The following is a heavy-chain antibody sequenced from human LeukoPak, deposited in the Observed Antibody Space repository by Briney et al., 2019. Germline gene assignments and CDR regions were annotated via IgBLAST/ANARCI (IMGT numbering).Heavy chain of an antibody. CDR1: GFTFSSYS. D-gene: IGHD4-11*01. Sequence: KPGGSLRLSCAASGFTFSSYSMNWVRQAPGKGLEWVSSISSSSSYIYYADSVKGRFTISRDNAKNSLYLQMNSLRAEDTAVYYCARDGAHYTHYFDYWGQGTLVTVSS. CDR2: ISSSSSYI. CDR3: ARDGAHYTHYFDY. J-gene: IGHJ4*02. V-gene: IGHV3-21*01.